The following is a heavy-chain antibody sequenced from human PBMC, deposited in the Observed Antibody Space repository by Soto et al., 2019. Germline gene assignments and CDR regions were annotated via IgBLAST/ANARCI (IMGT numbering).Heavy chain of an antibody. CDR3: AKLLTTVTTYYYYGMDV. Sequence: EVQLLESGGGLVQPGGSLRLSCAASGFTFSSYAMSWVRQAPGKGLEWVSAISGSGGSTYYADSVKGRFTISRDNSKNTLYLQMTSLRAEDTAVYYCAKLLTTVTTYYYYGMDVWGQGTTVTVSS. CDR1: GFTFSSYA. CDR2: ISGSGGST. J-gene: IGHJ6*02. D-gene: IGHD4-17*01. V-gene: IGHV3-23*01.